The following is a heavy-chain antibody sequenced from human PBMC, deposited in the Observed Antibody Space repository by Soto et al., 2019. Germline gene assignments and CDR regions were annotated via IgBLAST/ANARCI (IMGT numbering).Heavy chain of an antibody. CDR2: IFPTGTT. Sequence: QVQLQESGPVLVRPSENLSLTCSVSGASMNSEYGTWIRQTPGKGLEWIGYIFPTGTTNYNPSLNSRVTLSVDRHTNPLSLGLLAVTDAETAIYYCARGMGYDDSGRVDPTLARWGQGTRVTVSS. D-gene: IGHD3-22*01. V-gene: IGHV4-4*09. J-gene: IGHJ4*02. CDR1: GASMNSEY. CDR3: ARGMGYDDSGRVDPTLAR.